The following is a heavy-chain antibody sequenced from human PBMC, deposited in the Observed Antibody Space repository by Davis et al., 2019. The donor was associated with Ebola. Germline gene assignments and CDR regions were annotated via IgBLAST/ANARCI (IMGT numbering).Heavy chain of an antibody. CDR1: GFTFSGYS. Sequence: GESLKISCAASGFTFSGYSMNWVRQAPGKGLEWLSYISGFSSTIYYADSVKGRFTTSRDNAKNSVYLQINSLRAEDTAVYYCARDGEAFDSNGSYEAPFDYWGQGTLVTVSS. J-gene: IGHJ4*02. V-gene: IGHV3-48*04. D-gene: IGHD3-22*01. CDR3: ARDGEAFDSNGSYEAPFDY. CDR2: ISGFSSTI.